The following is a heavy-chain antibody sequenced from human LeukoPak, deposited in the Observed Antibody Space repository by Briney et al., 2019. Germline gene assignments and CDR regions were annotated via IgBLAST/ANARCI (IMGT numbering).Heavy chain of an antibody. CDR2: INPNSGGT. D-gene: IGHD6-13*01. V-gene: IGHV1-2*02. J-gene: IGHJ4*02. Sequence: ASVKVSCKASGYTFTGYYMHWVRQAPGQGLEWVGWINPNSGGTNYAQKFQGRVTMTRDTSISTAYMELSRLRSDDTAVYYCARGGNSFQYSSSWYPVDYWGRGTLVTVSS. CDR1: GYTFTGYY. CDR3: ARGGNSFQYSSSWYPVDY.